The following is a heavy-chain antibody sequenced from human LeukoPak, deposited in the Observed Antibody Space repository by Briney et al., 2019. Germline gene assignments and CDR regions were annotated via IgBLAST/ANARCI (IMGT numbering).Heavy chain of an antibody. D-gene: IGHD3-3*01. CDR1: GGSFSGYY. V-gene: IGHV4-34*01. J-gene: IGHJ6*02. Sequence: SETLSLTCAVYGGSFSGYYWSWIRQPPGKGLEWIGEINHSGSTNYNPSLKSRVTISVDTSKNQFSLKLSSVTAADTAVYYCAVRDLYGMDVWGQGTTVTVSS. CDR2: INHSGST. CDR3: AVRDLYGMDV.